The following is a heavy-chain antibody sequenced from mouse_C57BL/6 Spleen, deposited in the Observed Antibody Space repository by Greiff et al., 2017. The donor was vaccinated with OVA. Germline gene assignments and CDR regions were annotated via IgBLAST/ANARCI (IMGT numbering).Heavy chain of an antibody. D-gene: IGHD3-3*01. Sequence: EVNVVESGGGLVQSGRSLRLSCATSGFTFSDFYMEWVRQAPGKGLEWIAASRNKANDYTTEYSASVKGRFIVSRDTSQSILYLQMNALRAEDTASYYCARDEGLRAMDYWGQGTSVTVSS. CDR2: SRNKANDYTT. CDR3: ARDEGLRAMDY. CDR1: GFTFSDFY. V-gene: IGHV7-1*01. J-gene: IGHJ4*01.